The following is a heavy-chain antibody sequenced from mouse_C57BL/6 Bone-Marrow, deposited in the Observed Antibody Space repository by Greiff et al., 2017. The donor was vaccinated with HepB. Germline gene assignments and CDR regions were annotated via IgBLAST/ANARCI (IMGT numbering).Heavy chain of an antibody. Sequence: DVQLQESGGGLVKPGGSLKLSCAASGFTFSDCGMHWVRQAPEKGLEWVAYISSGSSTIYYADTVKGRFTISRDNAKNTLFLQMTSLRSEDTAMYYCARHGSSFCFDYWGQGTTLTVSS. V-gene: IGHV5-17*01. D-gene: IGHD1-1*01. CDR3: ARHGSSFCFDY. J-gene: IGHJ2*01. CDR1: GFTFSDCG. CDR2: ISSGSSTI.